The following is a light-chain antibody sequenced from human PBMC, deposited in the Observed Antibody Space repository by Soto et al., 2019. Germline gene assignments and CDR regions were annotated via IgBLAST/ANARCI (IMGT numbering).Light chain of an antibody. CDR1: QSISSW. CDR2: SAS. CDR3: QQSFRPHIT. J-gene: IGKJ1*01. Sequence: DIQMTQSPSSLSAPVGDRFTITCRASQSISSWLAWYQQKPGKAPKLLIYSASSLQSGVPSRFSGSASGTDFTLSISNLQPEDFATYYCQQSFRPHITFGQGTKVDI. V-gene: IGKV1-39*01.